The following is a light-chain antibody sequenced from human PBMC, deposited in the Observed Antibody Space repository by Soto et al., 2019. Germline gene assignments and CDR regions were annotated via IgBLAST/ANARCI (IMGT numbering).Light chain of an antibody. J-gene: IGKJ4*01. CDR2: GAS. V-gene: IGKV3-15*01. Sequence: IVMTQSPATLSVSPGQRATISCRASQSVNSKLAWYQQKPGQPPRLLIYGASTRATGVPARFSGSGSGTEFTLTLSSLQYEDSAVYYCQQYYDWPLTFGGGTKVEIK. CDR3: QQYYDWPLT. CDR1: QSVNSK.